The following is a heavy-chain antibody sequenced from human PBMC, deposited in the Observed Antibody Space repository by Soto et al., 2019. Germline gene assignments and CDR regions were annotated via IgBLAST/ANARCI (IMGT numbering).Heavy chain of an antibody. CDR3: AKDRGGSGAFDI. D-gene: IGHD3-10*01. V-gene: IGHV3-48*01. CDR2: ISPAGSSR. Sequence: EGQLVEFGGGLVKPGGSLILSCAASGFSFSIYSYNWVRQAPGKGLEWLSYISPAGSSRDSADSVKGRFTISLDSARDSVYLQMNSLRAEDTAVYYCAKDRGGSGAFDIWGQGTMVTVSS. J-gene: IGHJ3*02. CDR1: GFSFSIYS.